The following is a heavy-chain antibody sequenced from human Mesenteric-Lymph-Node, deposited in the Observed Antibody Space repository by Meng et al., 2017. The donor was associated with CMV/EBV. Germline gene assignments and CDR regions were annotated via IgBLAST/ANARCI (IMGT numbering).Heavy chain of an antibody. CDR1: GFTFSDYN. CDR2: ITGSSTYI. J-gene: IGHJ4*02. Sequence: GGSLRLSCAASGFTFSDYNMNWVRQAPGKGLEWVSSITGSSTYIYYADSLKGRFTISRDNAKNSLYLQMNSLRADDTAVYYCARDGDGNFDYWGQGTLVTVSS. V-gene: IGHV3-21*01. CDR3: ARDGDGNFDY. D-gene: IGHD7-27*01.